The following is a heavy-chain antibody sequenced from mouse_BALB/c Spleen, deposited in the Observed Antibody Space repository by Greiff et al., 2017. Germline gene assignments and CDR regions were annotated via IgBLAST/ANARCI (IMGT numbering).Heavy chain of an antibody. CDR1: GFTFSSYA. CDR2: ISSGGST. J-gene: IGHJ2*01. Sequence: EVQLVESGGALVKPGGSLKLSCAASGFTFSSYAMSWVRQTPEKRLEWVASISSGGSTYYPDSVKGRFTISRDNARNILYLQMSSLRSEDTAMYYCARVYGSFYYFDYWGQGTTLTVSS. D-gene: IGHD1-1*01. V-gene: IGHV5-6-5*01. CDR3: ARVYGSFYYFDY.